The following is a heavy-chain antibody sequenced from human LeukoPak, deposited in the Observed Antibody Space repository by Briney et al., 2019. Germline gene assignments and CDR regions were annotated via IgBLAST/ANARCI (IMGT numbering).Heavy chain of an antibody. CDR2: IYYSGST. Sequence: SETLSLTCTVSGGSISSGGYYWSWIRQHPGKGLEWIGYIYYSGSTYSNPSLKSRVTISVDTSKNQFSLKLSSVTAADTAVYYCARGLKLPDDYWGQGTLVTVSS. CDR1: GGSISSGGYY. J-gene: IGHJ4*02. V-gene: IGHV4-31*03. CDR3: ARGLKLPDDY. D-gene: IGHD2-15*01.